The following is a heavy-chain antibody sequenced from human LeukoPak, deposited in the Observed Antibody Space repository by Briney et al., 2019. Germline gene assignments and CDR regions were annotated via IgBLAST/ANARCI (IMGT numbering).Heavy chain of an antibody. D-gene: IGHD3-3*01. Sequence: GGSLRLSCAASGFTFDDYAMQWVRQAPGKGLEWVAIISYDGSVGYYGDSVRGRFTISRDNSKNTVYLQMNSLRADDTAVYYCARDRDPGVVTPWCDYWGQGVLVTVSS. CDR2: ISYDGSVG. J-gene: IGHJ4*02. CDR3: ARDRDPGVVTPWCDY. CDR1: GFTFDDYA. V-gene: IGHV3-30*03.